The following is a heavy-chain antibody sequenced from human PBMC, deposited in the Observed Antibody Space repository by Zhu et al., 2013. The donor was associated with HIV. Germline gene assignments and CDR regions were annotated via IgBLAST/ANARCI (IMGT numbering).Heavy chain of an antibody. CDR1: GGTFSSYA. D-gene: IGHD2-2*01. J-gene: IGHJ6*02. V-gene: IGHV1-69*01. Sequence: QVQLVQSGAEVKKPGSSVKVSCKASGGTFSSYAISWVRQAPGQGLEWMGGIIPIFGTANYAQKFQGRVTITADESTSTAYMELSSLRSEDTAVYYCARGCSSTSCYEYYYGMDVWGQGDHGHRLL. CDR2: IIPIFGTA. CDR3: ARGCSSTSCYEYYYGMDV.